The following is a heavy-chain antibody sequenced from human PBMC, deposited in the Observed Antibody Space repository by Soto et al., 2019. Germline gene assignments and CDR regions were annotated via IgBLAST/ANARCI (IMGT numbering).Heavy chain of an antibody. V-gene: IGHV4-39*01. CDR3: ARHPERSSSFPFDY. CDR2: IYYSGST. D-gene: IGHD6-6*01. CDR1: GGSISSSSYY. Sequence: QLQLQESGPGLVKPSETLSLTCTVSGGSISSSSYYWGWIRQPPGKGLEWIGSIYYSGSTYYNPSLKSRVTISVDTSKNQFSLKLSSVTAADTAVYYCARHPERSSSFPFDYWGQGTLVTVSS. J-gene: IGHJ4*02.